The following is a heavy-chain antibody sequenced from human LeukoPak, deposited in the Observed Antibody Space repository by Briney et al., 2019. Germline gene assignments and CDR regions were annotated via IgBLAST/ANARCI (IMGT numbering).Heavy chain of an antibody. CDR3: AREDPLYCSGGSCYFDELDY. V-gene: IGHV3-48*02. CDR1: GFTFNSHA. CDR2: ISSSSSTI. J-gene: IGHJ4*02. D-gene: IGHD2-15*01. Sequence: GGSPRLSCAASGFTFNSHAINWVRQAPGKGLEWVSYISSSSSTIYYADSVKGRFTISRDNAKNSLYLQMNSLRDEDTAVYYCAREDPLYCSGGSCYFDELDYWGQGTLVTVSS.